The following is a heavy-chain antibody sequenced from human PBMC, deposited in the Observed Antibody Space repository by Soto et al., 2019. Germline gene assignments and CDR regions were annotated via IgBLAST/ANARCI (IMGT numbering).Heavy chain of an antibody. Sequence: GGSLRLSCAASGFTFSSYGMHWVRQAPGKGLEWVAVISYDGSNKYYADSVKGRFTISRDNSKNTLYLQMNSLRAEDTAVYYCAKDSSGWLPDYWGQGTLVTVSS. CDR3: AKDSSGWLPDY. D-gene: IGHD6-19*01. CDR1: GFTFSSYG. V-gene: IGHV3-30*18. CDR2: ISYDGSNK. J-gene: IGHJ4*02.